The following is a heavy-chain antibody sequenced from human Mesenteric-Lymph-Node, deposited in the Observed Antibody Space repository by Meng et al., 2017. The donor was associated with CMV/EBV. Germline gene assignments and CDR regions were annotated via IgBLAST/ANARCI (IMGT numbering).Heavy chain of an antibody. V-gene: IGHV4-34*01. Sequence: QGHFHQWGEGWLKPSETRSVTCAVYGGSFSGDYWNWIRQSPEKGLEWIGEINHSGSTTYNPSFTSRIIISVDTSTNQISLNMSSVTAADTAVYYCARGSSYDILTGYFDYWGQGALVTVSS. CDR1: GGSFSGDY. J-gene: IGHJ4*02. CDR2: INHSGST. CDR3: ARGSSYDILTGYFDY. D-gene: IGHD3-9*01.